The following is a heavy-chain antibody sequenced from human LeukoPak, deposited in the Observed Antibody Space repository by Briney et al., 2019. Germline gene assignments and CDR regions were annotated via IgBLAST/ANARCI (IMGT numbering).Heavy chain of an antibody. CDR3: AISDGYCSSTTCYNPFDY. D-gene: IGHD2-2*02. V-gene: IGHV4-31*03. Sequence: SETLSLTCTVSGGSISSSSYYWGWIRQPPGKGLEWIGYIYYSGSTYYNPSLKSRASLSVDTSKNQFSLKLSSVTAADTAVYYCAISDGYCSSTTCYNPFDYWGQGTLVTVSS. CDR1: GGSISSSSYY. CDR2: IYYSGST. J-gene: IGHJ4*02.